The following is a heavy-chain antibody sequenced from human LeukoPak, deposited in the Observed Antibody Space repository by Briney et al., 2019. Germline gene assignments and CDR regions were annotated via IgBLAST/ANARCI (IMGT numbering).Heavy chain of an antibody. CDR1: GFTFNNYA. CDR2: INGGGSS. D-gene: IGHD5-18*01. Sequence: SGGSLRLSCAASGFTFNNYATTWVRQAPGKGLEWVSVINGGGSSYYADSVKGRFTVSRDNSKNTLYLQMNSLRDEDTAVYYCAKGQGYNYGDSIDYWGQGTLVTVSS. V-gene: IGHV3-23*01. J-gene: IGHJ4*02. CDR3: AKGQGYNYGDSIDY.